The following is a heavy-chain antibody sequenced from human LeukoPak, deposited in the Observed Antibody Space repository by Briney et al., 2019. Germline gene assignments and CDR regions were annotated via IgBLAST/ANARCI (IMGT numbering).Heavy chain of an antibody. V-gene: IGHV5-10-1*01. Sequence: GESLKISCKGSGYSFTSYWISWVRQMPGKGLEWMGRIDPSDSYTNYSPSFQGHVTISVDKSISTAYLQWGSLKASDTAMYYCARQDAWGARAFDIWGQGTMVTVSS. CDR3: ARQDAWGARAFDI. CDR1: GYSFTSYW. D-gene: IGHD1-26*01. J-gene: IGHJ3*02. CDR2: IDPSDSYT.